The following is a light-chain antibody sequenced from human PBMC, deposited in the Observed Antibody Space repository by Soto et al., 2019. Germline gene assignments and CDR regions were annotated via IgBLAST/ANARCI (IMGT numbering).Light chain of an antibody. J-gene: IGKJ4*01. CDR3: QQYDNLPLT. CDR1: QDISNY. CDR2: DAS. V-gene: IGKV1-33*01. Sequence: IRMTQSPSSLSASVGDRVTITCQASQDISNYLNWYQQKPGKAPKLLIYDASNLETGVPSRFSGSGSGTDFTLTISSLQPEDIATYYCQQYDNLPLTFGGGTKVDIK.